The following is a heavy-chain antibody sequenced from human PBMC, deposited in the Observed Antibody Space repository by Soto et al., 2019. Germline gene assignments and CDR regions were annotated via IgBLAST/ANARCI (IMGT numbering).Heavy chain of an antibody. CDR2: IHYSGST. CDR3: ARHEGNGNVWPLDY. J-gene: IGHJ4*02. V-gene: IGHV4-39*01. D-gene: IGHD2-8*01. CDR1: GDSIGTTHSY. Sequence: SETLSLTCTVSGDSIGTTHSYWAWIRQSPGKGLEWIGNIHYSGSTYYMPSLRSRVTLSVDTSKNQFSLRLTSVTAEDTAVYYCARHEGNGNVWPLDYWGQGILVTVS.